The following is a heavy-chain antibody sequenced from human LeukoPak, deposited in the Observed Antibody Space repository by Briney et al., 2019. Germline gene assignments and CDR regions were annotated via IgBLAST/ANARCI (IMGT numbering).Heavy chain of an antibody. CDR2: ISESGGIT. D-gene: IGHD3-10*01. J-gene: IGHJ4*02. CDR3: AKDKHTSGTYYIFDY. CDR1: GFTFNTYV. Sequence: PGGSLRLSCVASGFTFNTYVMSWVRQAPGKGLEWVSGISESGGITNYADPVKGRFTISRDNSKHTLYLQMNSLKVEDTAIYYCAKDKHTSGTYYIFDYWGQGTLLTVSS. V-gene: IGHV3-23*01.